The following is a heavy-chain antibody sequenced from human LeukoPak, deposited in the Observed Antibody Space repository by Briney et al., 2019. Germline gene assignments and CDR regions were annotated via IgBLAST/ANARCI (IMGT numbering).Heavy chain of an antibody. D-gene: IGHD1-26*01. Sequence: GASVKVSCKASGYTFTSYYMHWVRQAPGQGLEWMGIINPSGGSTSYAQKFQGRVTMTRDTSTSTVYMELSSLRSEVTAVYYCARAVKWELLDYGMDVWGQGTTVTVSS. CDR2: INPSGGST. J-gene: IGHJ6*02. CDR3: ARAVKWELLDYGMDV. V-gene: IGHV1-46*01. CDR1: GYTFTSYY.